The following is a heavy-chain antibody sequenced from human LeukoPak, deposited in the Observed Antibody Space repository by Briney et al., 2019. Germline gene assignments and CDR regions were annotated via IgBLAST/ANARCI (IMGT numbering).Heavy chain of an antibody. J-gene: IGHJ6*03. D-gene: IGHD3-3*01. CDR3: ARHGSRITIFGVVRDGPGYYMDV. CDR1: GGSISSSSYY. CDR2: IYYSGST. Sequence: SETLSLTCTVSGGSISSSSYYWGWIRQPPGKGLEWIGSIYYSGSTYYNPSLKSRVTISVDTSKNQFSLKLSSVTAADTAVYYCARHGSRITIFGVVRDGPGYYMDVWGKGTTVTVSS. V-gene: IGHV4-39*01.